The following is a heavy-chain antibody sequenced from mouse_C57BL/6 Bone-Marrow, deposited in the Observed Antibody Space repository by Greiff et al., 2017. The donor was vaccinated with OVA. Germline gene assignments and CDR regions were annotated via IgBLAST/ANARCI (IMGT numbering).Heavy chain of an antibody. V-gene: IGHV1-64*01. J-gene: IGHJ3*01. CDR3: ARGGGYLFAY. CDR1: GYTFTSYW. Sequence: QVQLQQPGAELVKPGASVKLSCKASGYTFTSYWMPWVKQRPGQGLEWIGMIHPNSGSTNYNEKLKSKATLTVDKSSSTAYMQLSSLTSEDSAVYYCARGGGYLFAYWGQGTLVTVSA. CDR2: IHPNSGST. D-gene: IGHD2-2*01.